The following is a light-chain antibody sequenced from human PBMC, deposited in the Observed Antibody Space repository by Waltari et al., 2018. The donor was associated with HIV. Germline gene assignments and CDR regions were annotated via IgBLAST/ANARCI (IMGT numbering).Light chain of an antibody. CDR3: GSYTSIRTV. CDR1: SSDVGGYNY. CDR2: EDN. V-gene: IGLV2-14*01. J-gene: IGLJ3*02. Sequence: QSALTQSASVSGSPGQSITISCTGTSSDVGGYNYVSWYQQHPGKAPKRIIYEDNNRPSGVSNRFAGSKSGNADSLTISGLQAEDEAVYYCGSYTSIRTVFGGGTKLTVL.